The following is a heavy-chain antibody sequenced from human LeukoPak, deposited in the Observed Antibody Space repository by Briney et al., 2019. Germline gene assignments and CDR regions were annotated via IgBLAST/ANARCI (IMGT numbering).Heavy chain of an antibody. CDR1: GHTFSSYW. V-gene: IGHV5-51*01. CDR3: ARAWAAGSGSFYPFDY. Sequence: GESLKISCKGSGHTFSSYWIGWVRQMPGKGLEWMGIIYPGDSDTRYSPSFQGQVTISADRSISTAYLQWNSLQASDTAMFYCARAWAAGSGSFYPFDYWGQGTLVTVSS. D-gene: IGHD3-10*01. J-gene: IGHJ4*02. CDR2: IYPGDSDT.